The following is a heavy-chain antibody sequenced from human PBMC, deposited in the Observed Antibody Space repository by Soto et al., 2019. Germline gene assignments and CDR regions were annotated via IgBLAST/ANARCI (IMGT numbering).Heavy chain of an antibody. CDR1: GLTFSDYG. CDR3: AKERGRNRNFAMDV. D-gene: IGHD1-1*01. Sequence: PGGSLRLSCVVSGLTFSDYGFHWVRQAPGKGLDWVAAISYDGSFVYYADSVRGRFTISRGNSRNTLDLQMNTLRHEDTAVYYCAKERGRNRNFAMDVWGQGTSVTVSS. CDR2: ISYDGSFV. J-gene: IGHJ6*02. V-gene: IGHV3-30*18.